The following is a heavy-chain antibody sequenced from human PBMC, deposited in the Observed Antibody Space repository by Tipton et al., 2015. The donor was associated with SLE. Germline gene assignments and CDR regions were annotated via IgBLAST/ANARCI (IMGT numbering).Heavy chain of an antibody. D-gene: IGHD2-15*01. CDR3: AKDNGGSWSEGAFDI. J-gene: IGHJ3*02. V-gene: IGHV3-30-3*01. Sequence: SLRLSCAASGFTFSTYTLHWVRQAPGKGLEWVALISFDGSDEYADSVKGRFTISRDNSKNTVYLQMNSLRAEDTAMYYCAKDNGGSWSEGAFDIWGQRAMVTVSS. CDR1: GFTFSTYT. CDR2: ISFDGSDE.